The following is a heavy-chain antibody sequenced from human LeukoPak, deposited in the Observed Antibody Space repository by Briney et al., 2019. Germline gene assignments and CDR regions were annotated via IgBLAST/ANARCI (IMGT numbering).Heavy chain of an antibody. CDR3: AREISGWTHVGVSD. CDR1: GFTFSDYN. J-gene: IGHJ4*02. V-gene: IGHV3-11*04. D-gene: IGHD6-19*01. Sequence: PGGSLRLSCAASGFTFSDYNMRWIRQAPGKGLEWVSSISRSGSTKYYADSVKGRFTISRDNAKNSLHLQMNSLRAEDTAVYYCAREISGWTHVGVSDWGQGTLVTVSS. CDR2: ISRSGSTK.